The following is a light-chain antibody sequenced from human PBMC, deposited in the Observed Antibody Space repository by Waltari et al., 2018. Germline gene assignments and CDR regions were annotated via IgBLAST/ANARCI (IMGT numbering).Light chain of an antibody. CDR1: QSVSSY. V-gene: IGKV3-11*01. J-gene: IGKJ2*01. CDR3: QQRSNWPT. CDR2: DAS. Sequence: EIVLTQSPATLSLSPGERATLSCWASQSVSSYLAWYQQKPGQAPRLLIYDASNRATGIPARFSGSGSGTDFTLTISSLEPEDFAVYYCQQRSNWPTFGQGTKLEIK.